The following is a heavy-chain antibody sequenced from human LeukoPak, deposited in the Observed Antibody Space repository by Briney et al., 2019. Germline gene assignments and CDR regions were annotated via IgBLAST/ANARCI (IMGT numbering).Heavy chain of an antibody. J-gene: IGHJ4*02. D-gene: IGHD6-19*01. V-gene: IGHV3-23*01. CDR2: ISGSGGST. Sequence: PGGSLRLSCAASGFTFSSYAMSWVRQAPGKGLEWVSAISGSGGSTYYADSVKGRFTISRDNAKNSLYLQMNSLRAEDTALYHCARFSAVAGTDYWGQGTQVTVSS. CDR3: ARFSAVAGTDY. CDR1: GFTFSSYA.